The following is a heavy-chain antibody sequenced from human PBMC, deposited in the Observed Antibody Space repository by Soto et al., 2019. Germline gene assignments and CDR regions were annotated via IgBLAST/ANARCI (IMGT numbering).Heavy chain of an antibody. CDR3: ARGRAFDWVWNYYYMDV. CDR1: GGSFSGYY. Sequence: SETLSLTCAVYGGSFSGYYWSWIRQPPGKGLEWIGEINHSGSTNYNPSLKSRVTISVDTSKNQFSLKLSSVTAADTAVYYCARGRAFDWVWNYYYMDVWGKGTTVTVSS. V-gene: IGHV4-34*01. J-gene: IGHJ6*03. D-gene: IGHD3-9*01. CDR2: INHSGST.